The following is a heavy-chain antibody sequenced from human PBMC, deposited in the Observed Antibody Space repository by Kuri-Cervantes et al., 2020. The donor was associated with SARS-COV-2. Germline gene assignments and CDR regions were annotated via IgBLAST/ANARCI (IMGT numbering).Heavy chain of an antibody. Sequence: SETLSLTCAVYGGSFSGYYWSWIRQPPGKGLEWIGSIYYSGSTYYNPSLKSRVTISVDTSKNQFSLKLSSVTAADTAVYYCARFGYDFWSGYYYFDYWGQGTLVTVSS. CDR2: IYYSGST. D-gene: IGHD3-3*01. V-gene: IGHV4-34*01. CDR3: ARFGYDFWSGYYYFDY. CDR1: GGSFSGYY. J-gene: IGHJ4*02.